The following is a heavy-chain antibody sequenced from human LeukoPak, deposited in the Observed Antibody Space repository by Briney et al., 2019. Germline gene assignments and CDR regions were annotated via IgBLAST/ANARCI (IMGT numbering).Heavy chain of an antibody. Sequence: SQTLSLTCTVSGGSISSGGYYWSWIRQPPGKGLEWIGYIYHSGSTYYNPSLKSRVTISVDRSKNQFSLKLSSVTAADTAVYYCARGEQQLVRKWFDPWGQGTLVTVSS. CDR2: IYHSGST. V-gene: IGHV4-30-2*01. J-gene: IGHJ5*02. D-gene: IGHD6-13*01. CDR3: ARGEQQLVRKWFDP. CDR1: GGSISSGGYY.